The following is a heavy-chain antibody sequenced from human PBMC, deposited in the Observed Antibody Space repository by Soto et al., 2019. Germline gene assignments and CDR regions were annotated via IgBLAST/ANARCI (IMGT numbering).Heavy chain of an antibody. CDR2: ISAYNGNT. V-gene: IGHV1-18*01. CDR3: ARDLDPMWFGELLSGVHYYGMDV. CDR1: GYTFTSYG. Sequence: EASVKVSCEASGYTFTSYGISWVRQAPGQGLEWMGWISAYNGNTNYAQKLQGRVTMTTDTSTSTAYMELRSLRSDDTAVYYCARDLDPMWFGELLSGVHYYGMDVWGQGTTVTVSS. D-gene: IGHD3-10*01. J-gene: IGHJ6*02.